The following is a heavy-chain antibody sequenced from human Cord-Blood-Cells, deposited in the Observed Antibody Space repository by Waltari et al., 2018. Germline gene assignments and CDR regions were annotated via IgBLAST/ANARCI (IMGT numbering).Heavy chain of an antibody. Sequence: QLQLQESGPGLVKPSETLSLTCTVSGGPISSSSYYWGWIRQPPGKGLEWIGSIYYSGSTYYNPSLKSRVTISVDTSKNQFSLKLSSVTAADTAVYYCASGGFVDIVAPVDYWGQGTLVTVSS. J-gene: IGHJ4*02. CDR3: ASGGFVDIVAPVDY. CDR2: IYYSGST. D-gene: IGHD5-12*01. CDR1: GGPISSSSYY. V-gene: IGHV4-39*07.